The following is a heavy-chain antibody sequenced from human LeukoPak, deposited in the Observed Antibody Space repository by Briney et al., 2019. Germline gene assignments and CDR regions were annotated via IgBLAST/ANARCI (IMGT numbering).Heavy chain of an antibody. D-gene: IGHD5-18*01. CDR3: ARDSVDTAMVEGNFDY. Sequence: GGSLRLSCAASGFTFSSYGMHWVRQAPGKGLEWVAFIRYDGSNKYYADSVKGRFTISRDNSKNTLYLQMNSLRAEDTAVYYCARDSVDTAMVEGNFDYWGQGTLVTVSS. V-gene: IGHV3-30*02. CDR2: IRYDGSNK. CDR1: GFTFSSYG. J-gene: IGHJ4*02.